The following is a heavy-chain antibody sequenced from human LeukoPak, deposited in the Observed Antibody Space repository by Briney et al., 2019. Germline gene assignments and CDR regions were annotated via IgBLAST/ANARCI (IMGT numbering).Heavy chain of an antibody. CDR2: INPNSGGT. J-gene: IGHJ4*02. CDR1: GYTFTGYY. CDR3: ATDVSSIVGATTFDY. V-gene: IGHV1-2*02. D-gene: IGHD1-26*01. Sequence: ASVKVSCKASGYTFTGYYMHRVRQAPGQGLEWMGWINPNSGGTIYAQKFQGRVTMTEDTSTDTAYMELSSLRSEDTAVYYCATDVSSIVGATTFDYWGQGTLVTVSS.